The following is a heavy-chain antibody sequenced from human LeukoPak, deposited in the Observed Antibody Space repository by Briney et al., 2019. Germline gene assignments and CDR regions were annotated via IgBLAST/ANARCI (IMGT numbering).Heavy chain of an antibody. V-gene: IGHV4-34*01. J-gene: IGHJ5*02. CDR1: GGSFSGYY. CDR3: ARCYYGSGSYYTP. Sequence: SETLSLTCAVYGGSFSGYYWSWIRQPPGKGLEWIGEINHSGSTNYNPSLKGRVTISVDTSNNQLSLKLSSVPAPDTAVYYFARCYYGSGSYYTPWGQGTLSPSPQ. D-gene: IGHD3-10*01. CDR2: INHSGST.